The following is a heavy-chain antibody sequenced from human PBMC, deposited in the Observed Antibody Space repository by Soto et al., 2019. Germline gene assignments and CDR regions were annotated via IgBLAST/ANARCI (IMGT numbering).Heavy chain of an antibody. V-gene: IGHV1-69*01. D-gene: IGHD3-9*01. CDR1: GGTFSSYA. J-gene: IGHJ4*02. Sequence: QVQLVQSGAEVKKPGSSVKVSCKASGGTFSSYAISWVRPAPGQGLEWMGGIIPIFGTANYAQKLQGRVTMTADEPTSTAYMELSSLRSEDTAVYYCARLVADYDILTGYPIFDYWGQGTLVTVSS. CDR2: IIPIFGTA. CDR3: ARLVADYDILTGYPIFDY.